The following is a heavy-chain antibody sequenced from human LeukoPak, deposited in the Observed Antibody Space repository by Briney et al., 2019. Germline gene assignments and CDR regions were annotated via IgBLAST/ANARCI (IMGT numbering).Heavy chain of an antibody. Sequence: SQTLSLTCTVSGGSISSGSYYWSWIRQPAGKGLEWIGRIYTSGSTNYNPSLKSRVTISVDTSKNQFSLKLSSVTAADTAVYYCARDLVSSVGSPHYFDYWGQGTLVTVSS. CDR1: GGSISSGSYY. D-gene: IGHD1-14*01. CDR2: IYTSGST. CDR3: ARDLVSSVGSPHYFDY. J-gene: IGHJ4*02. V-gene: IGHV4-61*02.